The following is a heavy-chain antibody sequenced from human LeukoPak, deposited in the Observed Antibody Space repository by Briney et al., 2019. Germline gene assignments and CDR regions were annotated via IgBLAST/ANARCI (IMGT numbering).Heavy chain of an antibody. V-gene: IGHV1-2*02. CDR2: INPNSGGT. D-gene: IGHD3-22*01. CDR1: GYTFTGYY. CDR3: ASIGPYYYDSSGFLDAFDI. J-gene: IGHJ3*02. Sequence: ASVKVSCKASGYTFTGYYMHWVRQAPGQGLEWMGWINPNSGGTNYAQKFQGRVTMTRDTSISTAYMELSRLRSDDTAVYYCASIGPYYYDSSGFLDAFDIWGQGTMVTVSS.